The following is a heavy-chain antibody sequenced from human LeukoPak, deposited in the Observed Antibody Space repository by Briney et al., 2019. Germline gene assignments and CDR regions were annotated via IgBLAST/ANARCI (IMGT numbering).Heavy chain of an antibody. CDR3: ARQAYSSSWYPNAFDI. CDR1: GGSIGSYY. D-gene: IGHD6-13*01. Sequence: SETLSLTCTVSGGSIGSYYWSWIRQPPGKGLEWIGYIYYSGSTNYNPSLKSRVTISVDTSKNQFSLKLSSVTAADTAVYYCARQAYSSSWYPNAFDIWGQGTMVTVSS. V-gene: IGHV4-59*08. J-gene: IGHJ3*02. CDR2: IYYSGST.